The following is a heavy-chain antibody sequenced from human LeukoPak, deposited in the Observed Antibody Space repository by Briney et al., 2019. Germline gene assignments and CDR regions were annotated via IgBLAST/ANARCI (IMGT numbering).Heavy chain of an antibody. CDR2: IIPIFGTA. Sequence: SVKVSCKASGGTFSSYAISWVRQAPGQGLEWMGGIIPIFGTANYAQKFQGRVTITADESTSTAYMELSSLRSEDTAVSYCARGYYCSSTSCYTEARMVMVDYWGQGTLVTVSS. CDR3: ARGYYCSSTSCYTEARMVMVDY. CDR1: GGTFSSYA. D-gene: IGHD2-2*02. J-gene: IGHJ4*02. V-gene: IGHV1-69*01.